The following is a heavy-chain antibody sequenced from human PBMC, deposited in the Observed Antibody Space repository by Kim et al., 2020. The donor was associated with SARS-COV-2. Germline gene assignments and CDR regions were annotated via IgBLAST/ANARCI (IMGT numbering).Heavy chain of an antibody. D-gene: IGHD3-10*01. Sequence: SETLSLTCAVYGGSFSGYYWSWIRQPPGKGLEWIGEINHSGSTNYNPSLKSRVTISVDTSKNQFSLKLSSVTAADTAVYYCARGKDDLSYYHYPRGHYYGMDVWGQGTTVTVSS. V-gene: IGHV4-34*01. CDR1: GGSFSGYY. CDR2: INHSGST. CDR3: ARGKDDLSYYHYPRGHYYGMDV. J-gene: IGHJ6*02.